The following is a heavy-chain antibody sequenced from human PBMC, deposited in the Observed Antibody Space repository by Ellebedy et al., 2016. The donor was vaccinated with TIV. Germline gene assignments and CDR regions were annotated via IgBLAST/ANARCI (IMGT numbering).Heavy chain of an antibody. CDR3: VRDGGRDGYTYWYFDL. J-gene: IGHJ2*01. V-gene: IGHV3-48*02. CDR2: ISTTSSNI. Sequence: GESLRLSCAASGNTFSSYNMNRVRQAPGKGLQWVSYISTTSSNIYYADSVKGRFTISRDNAKNSLTLQMDSLRDEDTAVYYCVRDGGRDGYTYWYFDLWGRGTLVTVSS. CDR1: GNTFSSYN. D-gene: IGHD5-24*01.